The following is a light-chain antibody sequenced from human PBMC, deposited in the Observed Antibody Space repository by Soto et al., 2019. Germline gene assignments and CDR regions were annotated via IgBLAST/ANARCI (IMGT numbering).Light chain of an antibody. CDR3: SAWDDSLNGHVV. CDR1: SSNIGGNT. CDR2: TNN. V-gene: IGLV1-44*01. Sequence: QSVLTQPPSASGTPGQRVTISCSGSSSNIGGNTVNWYQQLPGTAPKLLIHTNNQRPSGVPDRFSGSKSGTSASLAITGLQSEDEAAYYCSAWDDSLNGHVVFGGGTNLTVL. J-gene: IGLJ2*01.